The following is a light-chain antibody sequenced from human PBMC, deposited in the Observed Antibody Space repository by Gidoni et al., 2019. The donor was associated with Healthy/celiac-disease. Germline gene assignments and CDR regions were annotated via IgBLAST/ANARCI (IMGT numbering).Light chain of an antibody. CDR1: QDISNY. Sequence: DIQMTQSPSSLSASVGDRVTITCQASQDISNYLNWYQQKQGKAPKPLIYDASNLETGVPSRFSGSGSGKDFTFTISSLQPEVIATYYCQQYDNLPLTFGGGTKVEIK. CDR3: QQYDNLPLT. J-gene: IGKJ4*01. CDR2: DAS. V-gene: IGKV1-33*01.